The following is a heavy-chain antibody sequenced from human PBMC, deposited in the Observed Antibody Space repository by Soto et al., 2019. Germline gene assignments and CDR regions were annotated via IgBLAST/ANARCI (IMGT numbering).Heavy chain of an antibody. CDR1: GFTVSSNY. CDR2: IYGGGNT. J-gene: IGHJ4*02. D-gene: IGHD3-9*01. CDR3: ARSRLAGGDY. Sequence: GGSLRLSCAASGFTVSSNYMSWVRQAPGKGLEWVSVIYGGGNTYYADSVKGRFTISRDNSKKTLYLQMNSLRAEDTAVYYCARSRLAGGDYWGQGTLVTVSS. V-gene: IGHV3-66*01.